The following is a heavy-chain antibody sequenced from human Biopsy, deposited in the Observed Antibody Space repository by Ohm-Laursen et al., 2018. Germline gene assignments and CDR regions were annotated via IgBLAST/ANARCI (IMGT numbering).Heavy chain of an antibody. CDR2: ISARDGVV. V-gene: IGHV3-11*01. CDR3: ARGKYKDFSTGLPRPYHYTLDF. D-gene: IGHD3-22*01. CDR1: AFNIDRNH. J-gene: IGHJ6*02. Sequence: SLRLSCSASAFNIDRNHMSWIRQAPGKGLEWIAYISARDGVVYYADSVKGRFTISRDNTNNSLYLQMTSLRPEDTAVFYCARGKYKDFSTGLPRPYHYTLDFWGPGTTVTVSS.